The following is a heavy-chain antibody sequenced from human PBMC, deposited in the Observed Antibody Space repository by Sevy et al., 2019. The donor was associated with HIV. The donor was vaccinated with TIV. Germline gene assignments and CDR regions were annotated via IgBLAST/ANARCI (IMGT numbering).Heavy chain of an antibody. D-gene: IGHD5-18*01. V-gene: IGHV3-7*01. J-gene: IGHJ6*02. CDR1: GFTFSSYW. Sequence: GGSLRLSCAASGFTFSSYWMSWVRQAPGKGLEWVANIKQDGSEKYYVDSVKGRFTISRDNAKNSLYLQMNSLRAEDTAVYYCAGGYSYGDYVYGMDVWGQGTTVTVSS. CDR3: AGGYSYGDYVYGMDV. CDR2: IKQDGSEK.